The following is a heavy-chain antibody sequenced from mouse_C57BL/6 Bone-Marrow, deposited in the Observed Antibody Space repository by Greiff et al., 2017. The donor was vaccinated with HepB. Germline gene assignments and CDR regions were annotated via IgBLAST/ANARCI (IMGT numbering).Heavy chain of an antibody. CDR3: AKANWDAMDY. Sequence: QVQLKESGAELVKPGASVKMSCKASGYTFTSYWITWVKQRPGQGLEWIGDIYPGSGSTNYNEKFKSKATLTVDTSSSTAYMQLSSLTSEDSAVYYCAKANWDAMDYWGQGTSVTVSS. V-gene: IGHV1-55*01. CDR2: IYPGSGST. CDR1: GYTFTSYW. D-gene: IGHD4-1*01. J-gene: IGHJ4*01.